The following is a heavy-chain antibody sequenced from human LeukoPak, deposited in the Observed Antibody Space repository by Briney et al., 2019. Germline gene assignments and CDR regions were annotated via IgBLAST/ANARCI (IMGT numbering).Heavy chain of an antibody. Sequence: GGSLRLSCAASGFTFSSYWMHWVRQAPGKGLLWVSRINTDGSGTTYADSVKGRFTVSRDNAQNTLFLQMNSLRAEDTAVYFCARVYGGNAAFDHWGQGTLVTVSS. CDR2: INTDGSGT. D-gene: IGHD4-23*01. CDR1: GFTFSSYW. CDR3: ARVYGGNAAFDH. J-gene: IGHJ4*02. V-gene: IGHV3-74*01.